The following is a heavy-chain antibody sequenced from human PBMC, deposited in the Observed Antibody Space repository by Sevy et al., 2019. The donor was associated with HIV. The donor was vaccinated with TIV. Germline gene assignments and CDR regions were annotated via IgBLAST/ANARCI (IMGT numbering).Heavy chain of an antibody. J-gene: IGHJ6*03. Sequence: GGSLRLSCAASGFTFSSYWMSWVRQAPGKGLEWVANIKQDGSEKYYVDSVKGRFTISRDNAKNSLYLQMNSLSAEETAVYYCARDLYDSSGYYYDYYYMDVWGKGTTVTVSS. CDR3: ARDLYDSSGYYYDYYYMDV. CDR1: GFTFSSYW. D-gene: IGHD3-22*01. V-gene: IGHV3-7*01. CDR2: IKQDGSEK.